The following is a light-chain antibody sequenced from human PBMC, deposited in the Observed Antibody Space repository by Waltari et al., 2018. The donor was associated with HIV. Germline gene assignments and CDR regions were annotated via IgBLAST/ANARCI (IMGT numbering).Light chain of an antibody. V-gene: IGKV1-39*01. CDR2: ASS. J-gene: IGKJ2*01. CDR1: HNVASY. Sequence: DIQVTQSPSSLSAFVGDRVTVTCRASHNVASYLNWYHQQPGKAPKLLTFASSSFPSGASSRFSASSSGPDSSLTIANLQPEDFGSYYCQQTYSIPYTFGQGTKLHIK. CDR3: QQTYSIPYT.